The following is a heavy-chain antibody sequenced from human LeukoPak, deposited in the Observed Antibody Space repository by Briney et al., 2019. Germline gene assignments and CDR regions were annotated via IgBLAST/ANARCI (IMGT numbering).Heavy chain of an antibody. CDR2: ISSSGSTI. Sequence: PGGSLRLSCAVSVFTFSDYYMSCIRQSPGKGREGVSYISSSGSTIYYADSVKGRFTISRDNAKNSLYLQMNSLRAEDTAVYYCARKGGYANDYWGQGTLVTVSS. CDR3: ARKGGYANDY. CDR1: VFTFSDYY. V-gene: IGHV3-11*01. D-gene: IGHD5-12*01. J-gene: IGHJ4*02.